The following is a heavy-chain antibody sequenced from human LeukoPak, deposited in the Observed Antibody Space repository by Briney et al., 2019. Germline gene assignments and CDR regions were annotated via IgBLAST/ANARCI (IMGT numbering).Heavy chain of an antibody. CDR2: INHSGST. CDR1: GGSLSGYY. V-gene: IGHV4-34*01. CDR3: ARVGVWGSYRPPFDY. Sequence: SETLSLTCAVYGGSLSGYYWSWIRQPPGKGLEWIGEINHSGSTNYNPSLKSRVTISVDTSKNQLSLKLSSVTAADTAVYYCARVGVWGSYRPPFDYWGQGTLVTVSS. J-gene: IGHJ4*02. D-gene: IGHD3-16*02.